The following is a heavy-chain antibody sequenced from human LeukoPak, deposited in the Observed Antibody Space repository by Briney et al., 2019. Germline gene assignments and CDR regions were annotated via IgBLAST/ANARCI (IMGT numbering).Heavy chain of an antibody. J-gene: IGHJ4*02. CDR2: IWYDGSNK. CDR3: ARGASDGGNSLNY. V-gene: IGHV3-33*01. CDR1: GYTFSSYG. Sequence: GGCLRLSCAASGYTFSSYGMHWGRQAPGKGLEWVAVIWYDGSNKYYADSVKGRFTISRDNSNNMLYLQMNSLRAEDTAVYYFARGASDGGNSLNYWGQGTLVTVSS. D-gene: IGHD4-23*01.